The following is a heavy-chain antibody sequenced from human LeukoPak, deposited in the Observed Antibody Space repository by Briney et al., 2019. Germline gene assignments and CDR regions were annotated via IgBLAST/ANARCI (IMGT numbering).Heavy chain of an antibody. CDR3: ARGHSSSWYGALYYYYGMDV. D-gene: IGHD6-13*01. CDR1: GYTFTSYG. J-gene: IGHJ6*02. V-gene: IGHV1-18*01. Sequence: GASVTVSCKASGYTFTSYGISWVRRAPGQGLEWMGWISAYNGNTNYAQKLQGRVTMTTDTSTSTAYMELRSLRSDDTAVYYCARGHSSSWYGALYYYYGMDVWGQGTTVTVSS. CDR2: ISAYNGNT.